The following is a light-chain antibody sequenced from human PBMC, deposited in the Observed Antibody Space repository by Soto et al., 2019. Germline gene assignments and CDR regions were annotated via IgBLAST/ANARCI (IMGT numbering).Light chain of an antibody. CDR1: QNINSD. CDR3: QKYNSWPIK. J-gene: IGKJ5*01. Sequence: EIVMTPSQATLSVSPVESATLSFRASQNINSDLAWYVQTPGQAPRRVIYGASTWGTDVPPRFTGSGSGTEFTLTISGLQSEDVAVYYCQKYNSWPIKFGQGTRLEIK. CDR2: GAS. V-gene: IGKV3D-15*01.